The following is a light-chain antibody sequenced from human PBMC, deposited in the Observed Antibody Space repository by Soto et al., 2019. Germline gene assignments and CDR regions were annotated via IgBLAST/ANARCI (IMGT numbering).Light chain of an antibody. CDR1: QSVLYSSSNKNR. V-gene: IGKV4-1*01. Sequence: DIVMTQSPDSLAVSLGERATIDCKSSQSVLYSSSNKNRLAWYQQKPGQPPKLLIYWASTRESGVPDRFSGSGFGPDFTPTISSLQAEDVAVYYCHQYYSIPHTSGHGTKLEIK. CDR2: WAS. CDR3: HQYYSIPHT. J-gene: IGKJ2*01.